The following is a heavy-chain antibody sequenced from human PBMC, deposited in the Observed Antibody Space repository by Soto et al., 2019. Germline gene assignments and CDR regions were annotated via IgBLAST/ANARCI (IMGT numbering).Heavy chain of an antibody. CDR3: VPFYHGSETAESTECY. CDR2: IYQSGNT. CDR1: GGSISTTNW. D-gene: IGHD3-3*01. Sequence: QVQLQRSGPRLVKPSETLSLTCAVSGGSISTTNWWIWVRQAPGKGLEWIGEIYQSGNTNYNPSLKSRATISVDKSKNPFGLKVTSVTAADTAIYYFVPFYHGSETAESTECYWGQGTPVTVYS. V-gene: IGHV4-4*02. J-gene: IGHJ4*02.